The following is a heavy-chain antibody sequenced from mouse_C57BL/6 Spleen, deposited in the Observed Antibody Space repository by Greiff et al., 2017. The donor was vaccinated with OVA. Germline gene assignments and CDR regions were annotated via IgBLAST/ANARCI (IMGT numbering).Heavy chain of an antibody. J-gene: IGHJ1*03. CDR2: ISYDGSN. Sequence: VQLQQSGPGLVKPSQSLSLTCSVTGYSITSGYYWNWIRQFPGNKLEWMGYISYDGSNNYNPSLKNRISITRDTSKNQFFLKLNSVTTEDTATYYCARDWGLRWYFDVWGTGTTVTVSS. D-gene: IGHD2-4*01. CDR1: GYSITSGYY. V-gene: IGHV3-6*01. CDR3: ARDWGLRWYFDV.